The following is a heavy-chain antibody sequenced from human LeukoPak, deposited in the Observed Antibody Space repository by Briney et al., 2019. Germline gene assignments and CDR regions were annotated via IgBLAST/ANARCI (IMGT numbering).Heavy chain of an antibody. CDR3: AREEGADYYDSSGYLGY. CDR2: IYYSGST. CDR1: GGSISSSSYY. J-gene: IGHJ4*02. Sequence: SETLSLTCTVSGGSISSSSYYWGWIRQPPGKGLEWIGSIYYSGSTYYNPSLKSRVTISVDTSKNQLSLKLSSVTAADTAVYYCAREEGADYYDSSGYLGYWGQGTLVTVSS. V-gene: IGHV4-39*07. D-gene: IGHD3-22*01.